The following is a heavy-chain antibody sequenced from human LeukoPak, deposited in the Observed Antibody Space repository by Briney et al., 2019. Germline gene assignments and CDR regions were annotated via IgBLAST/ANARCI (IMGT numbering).Heavy chain of an antibody. CDR3: ARLYRGSRYYFDY. Sequence: SSETLSLICTVSGGSISSSSYYWGWTRQPPGKGLEYIANMYYSGSTYYNPSLKSRVTISVDTSKNQFSLKLSSVTAADTAVYYCARLYRGSRYYFDYWGQGTLVTVSS. V-gene: IGHV4-39*01. CDR2: MYYSGST. D-gene: IGHD3-10*01. CDR1: GGSISSSSYY. J-gene: IGHJ4*02.